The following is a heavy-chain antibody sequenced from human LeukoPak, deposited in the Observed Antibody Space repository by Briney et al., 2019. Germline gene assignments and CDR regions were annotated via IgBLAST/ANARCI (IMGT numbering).Heavy chain of an antibody. Sequence: PSETLSLTCSVYGESFSGYYWSWIRQPPGKGLEWIGEINHSGSTNYKSSLKSRVTISVDTSKNQFSLKLSSVTAADTAVYYCARASWVQVWSIDYWGQGTLVTVSS. D-gene: IGHD5-18*01. V-gene: IGHV4-34*01. CDR1: GESFSGYY. CDR2: INHSGST. CDR3: ARASWVQVWSIDY. J-gene: IGHJ4*02.